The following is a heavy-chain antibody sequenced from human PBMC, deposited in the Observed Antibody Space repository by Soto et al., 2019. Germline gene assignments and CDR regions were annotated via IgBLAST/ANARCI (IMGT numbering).Heavy chain of an antibody. J-gene: IGHJ4*02. CDR2: IHYNGRT. CDR3: ARDKITGRFDY. Sequence: PSETLSLTCSVSGVSVSDYHWTWIRLTPKKELQWIGFIHYNGRTDSSPSLKSRVTISVDTSKNQFSLKLTSVTAADTAVYYCARDKITGRFDYWGQGTQVTVSS. CDR1: GVSVSDYH. D-gene: IGHD2-8*02. V-gene: IGHV4-59*02.